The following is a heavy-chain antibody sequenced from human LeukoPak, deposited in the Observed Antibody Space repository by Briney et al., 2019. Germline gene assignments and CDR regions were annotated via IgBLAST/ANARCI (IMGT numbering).Heavy chain of an antibody. J-gene: IGHJ4*02. CDR1: GFTFSSYA. V-gene: IGHV3-30-3*01. D-gene: IGHD3-10*01. CDR2: ISYDGSNK. CDR3: ASALVRGVPNFDY. Sequence: GGSLRLSCAASGFTFSSYAMHWVRQAPGKGLEWVAVISYDGSNKYYADSVKGRFTISRDNSKNTLYLQMNSLRAEDTAVYYCASALVRGVPNFDYWGQGTLVTVSS.